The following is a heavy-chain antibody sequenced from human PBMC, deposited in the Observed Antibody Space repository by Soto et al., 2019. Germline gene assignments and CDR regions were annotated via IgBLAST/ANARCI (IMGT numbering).Heavy chain of an antibody. J-gene: IGHJ4*02. CDR3: ARDHTYSGNYYKRPLDY. Sequence: EVQLVESGGGLVQPGGSLRLSCAASGFIFSTYSMNWVRQAPGKGLEWISYVSSSSSAIYYADSVKGRFTISRDNAKNVLFLQMNSLGDEDTAVYYCARDHTYSGNYYKRPLDYWGQGTLVTVSS. CDR1: GFIFSTYS. D-gene: IGHD3-10*01. V-gene: IGHV3-48*02. CDR2: VSSSSSAI.